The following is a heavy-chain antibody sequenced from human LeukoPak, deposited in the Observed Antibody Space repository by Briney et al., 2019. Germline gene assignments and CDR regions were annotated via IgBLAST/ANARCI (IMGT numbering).Heavy chain of an antibody. CDR1: GFTFDNYA. V-gene: IGHV3-9*03. CDR3: AKDEFVASAFTGAFDI. J-gene: IGHJ3*02. CDR2: ISWNTGGI. Sequence: GGSLRLSCAASGFTFDNYAMHWVRQAPGKGLEWVSGISWNTGGIGCADSVKGRFTISRDNAKNSLYLQMNSLRAEDMALYYCAKDEFVASAFTGAFDIWGQGTMVTVSS. D-gene: IGHD2-8*02.